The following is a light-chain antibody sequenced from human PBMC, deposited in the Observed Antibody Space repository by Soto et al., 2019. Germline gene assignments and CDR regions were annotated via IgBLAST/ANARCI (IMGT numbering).Light chain of an antibody. CDR2: EGS. V-gene: IGLV2-23*01. J-gene: IGLJ1*01. CDR3: CSYAGSSTDV. CDR1: SSDVGSYNL. Sequence: QSLLAQPACVSLSPGQSIAMSCTGTSSDVGSYNLVSWYQQHPGKAPKLMIYEGSKRPSGVSNRFSGSKSGNTASLTISGLQAEDEADYYCCSYAGSSTDVFGTGTKVTVL.